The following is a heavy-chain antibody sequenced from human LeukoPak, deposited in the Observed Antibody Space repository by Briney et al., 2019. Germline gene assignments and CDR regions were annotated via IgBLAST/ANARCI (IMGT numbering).Heavy chain of an antibody. J-gene: IGHJ4*02. Sequence: SETLSLTCTVSGGSISSSNYYWGWIRQPPGKGLECIRSVYYSGNTYYNPSLKSRVTISVDTSKNQFSLRLSSVTAADTAVYYCARLQGGGSYRSFDYWGQGTLVTVSS. V-gene: IGHV4-39*07. CDR2: VYYSGNT. CDR1: GGSISSSNYY. D-gene: IGHD3-16*02. CDR3: ARLQGGGSYRSFDY.